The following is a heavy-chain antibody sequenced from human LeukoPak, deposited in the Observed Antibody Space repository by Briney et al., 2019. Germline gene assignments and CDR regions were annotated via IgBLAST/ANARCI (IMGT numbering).Heavy chain of an antibody. CDR1: GFTFSSYA. V-gene: IGHV3-23*01. D-gene: IGHD4-17*01. CDR2: ISGSGGST. CDR3: AKDLGDYGDYTYEY. J-gene: IGHJ4*02. Sequence: GVSLRLSCAASGFTFSSYAMSWVRQAPGKGLEWVSAISGSGGSTYYADSVKGRFTIPRDNSKNTLYLQMNSLRAEDTAVYYCAKDLGDYGDYTYEYWGQGTLVTVSS.